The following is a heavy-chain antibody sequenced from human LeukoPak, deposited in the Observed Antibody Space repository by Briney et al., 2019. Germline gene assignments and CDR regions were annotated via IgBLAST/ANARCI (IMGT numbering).Heavy chain of an antibody. CDR2: IYYSGST. CDR3: ARTLGITGTPGAFDI. CDR1: GGSISSYY. J-gene: IGHJ3*02. V-gene: IGHV4-59*12. D-gene: IGHD1-20*01. Sequence: SETLSLTCTVSGGSISSYYWSWIRQPPGKGLEWIGYIYYSGSTNYNPSLKSRVTISVDTSKNQFSLQLNSVTPEDTAVYYCARTLGITGTPGAFDIWGQGTMVTVSS.